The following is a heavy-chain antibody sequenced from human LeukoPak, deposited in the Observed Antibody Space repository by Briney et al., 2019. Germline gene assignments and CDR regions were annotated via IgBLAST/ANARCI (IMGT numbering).Heavy chain of an antibody. CDR3: ARDVPTGY. J-gene: IGHJ4*02. CDR1: GVSFSGYA. D-gene: IGHD3-9*01. V-gene: IGHV3-33*01. Sequence: GGSLRLSCAVSGVSFSGYAMHWVRQAPGKGLEWVGLIKYDASDEYYADSVKGRFTISRDNAKNSLYLQMNSLRAEDTAVYYCARDVPTGYWGQGTLVTVSS. CDR2: IKYDASDE.